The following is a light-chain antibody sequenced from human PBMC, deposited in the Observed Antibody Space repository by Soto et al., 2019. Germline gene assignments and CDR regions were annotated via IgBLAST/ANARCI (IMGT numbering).Light chain of an antibody. Sequence: DIQMTQSPSSLSASVGDRVTITCRASQSISSYLNWYQQKPGKAPKLLIYAASSLQSGVPSRFSGSGSGTDYTLTISSLQPEDFATYYCQQSSSTPRTFGQGPKVEIK. CDR1: QSISSY. CDR3: QQSSSTPRT. J-gene: IGKJ1*01. CDR2: AAS. V-gene: IGKV1-39*01.